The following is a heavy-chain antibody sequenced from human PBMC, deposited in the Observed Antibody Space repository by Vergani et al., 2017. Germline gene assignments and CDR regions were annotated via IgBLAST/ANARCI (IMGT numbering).Heavy chain of an antibody. CDR1: GGSISSSSYY. J-gene: IGHJ3*02. CDR2: IYYSGST. V-gene: IGHV4-39*02. CDR3: AREGLESGYDYWALDI. D-gene: IGHD5-12*01. Sequence: QLQLQESGPGLVKPPETLSLTCTVSGGSISSSSYYWGWIRQPPGKGLEWIGSIYYSGSTYYNPSLKSRVTISVDTSKNQFSLKLSSVTAADTAVYYCAREGLESGYDYWALDIWGQGTMVTVSS.